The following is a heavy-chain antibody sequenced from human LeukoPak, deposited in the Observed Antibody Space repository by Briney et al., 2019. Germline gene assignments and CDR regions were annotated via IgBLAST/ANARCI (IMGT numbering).Heavy chain of an antibody. D-gene: IGHD3-10*01. CDR1: GGSISSSSYY. CDR2: IYYSGST. Sequence: SETLSLTCTVSGGSISSSSYYWGWLRQPPGKGLEWIGSIYYSGSTYYNPSLKSRVTISVDTSKNQFSLKLSSVTAADTAVYYCARQFYGSGSYYNRGFDPWGQGTLVTVSS. J-gene: IGHJ5*02. V-gene: IGHV4-39*01. CDR3: ARQFYGSGSYYNRGFDP.